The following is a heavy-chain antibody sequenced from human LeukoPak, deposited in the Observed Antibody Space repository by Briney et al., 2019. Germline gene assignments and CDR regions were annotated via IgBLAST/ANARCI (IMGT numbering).Heavy chain of an antibody. CDR3: ARAGRWEGRPHAFDI. J-gene: IGHJ3*02. CDR1: GGSISSYY. CDR2: IYYSGIT. D-gene: IGHD1-26*01. V-gene: IGHV4-59*01. Sequence: SETLSLTCTVSGGSISSYYRNWIRQPPGKGLEWIGYIYYSGITNYNPSLKSRVTISVDTSKNQFSLKLTSVTAADTAVYYCARAGRWEGRPHAFDIWGQGTMVTVSS.